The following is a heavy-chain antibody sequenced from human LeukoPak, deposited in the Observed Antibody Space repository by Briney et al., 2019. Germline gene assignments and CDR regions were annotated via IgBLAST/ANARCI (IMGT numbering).Heavy chain of an antibody. CDR2: IHTSGST. D-gene: IGHD3-22*01. CDR1: GGSISSYY. CDR3: ARGQYYYDSSGYYYYFDY. V-gene: IGHV4-4*07. Sequence: SETLSLTCTVSGGSISSYYWSWIRQPAGKGLEWIGRIHTSGSTNYNPSLKSRVTMSVDTSKNQFSLKLSSVTAADTAVYYCARGQYYYDSSGYYYYFDYWGQGTLVTVSS. J-gene: IGHJ4*02.